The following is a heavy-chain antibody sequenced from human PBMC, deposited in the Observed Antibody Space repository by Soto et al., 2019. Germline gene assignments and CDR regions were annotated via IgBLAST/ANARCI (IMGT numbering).Heavy chain of an antibody. D-gene: IGHD5-12*01. CDR3: ARSGNIVATTNYYMDV. V-gene: IGHV3-20*04. CDR1: GFTFDDYG. CDR2: INWNGGRT. Sequence: EVQLVESGGGVVRPGGSLRLSCVASGFTFDDYGMHWVRQAPGKGLEWVSGINWNGGRTGYPGSMKGRFTISRDNAKNSLSLQMNSLRAEDTALYYCARSGNIVATTNYYMDVWGNGTTVTVSS. J-gene: IGHJ6*03.